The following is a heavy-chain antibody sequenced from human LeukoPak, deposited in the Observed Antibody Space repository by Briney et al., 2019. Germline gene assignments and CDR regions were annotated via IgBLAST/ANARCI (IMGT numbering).Heavy chain of an antibody. V-gene: IGHV5-51*01. CDR3: VRRGKDCSSSSCYGY. Sequence: GASLQISCKGSGSIFTSYWIGWVRQLPGKGLEWMGIIHPGDSDTRYSPSFQGQVTISADKSISTAYLQWNSLKASDTAMYYCVRRGKDCSSSSCYGYWGQGTLVTVSS. D-gene: IGHD2-2*01. CDR2: IHPGDSDT. CDR1: GSIFTSYW. J-gene: IGHJ4*02.